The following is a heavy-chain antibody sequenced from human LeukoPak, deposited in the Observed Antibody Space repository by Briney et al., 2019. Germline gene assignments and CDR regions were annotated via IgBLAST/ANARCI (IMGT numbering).Heavy chain of an antibody. CDR2: IYTRGST. D-gene: IGHD3-10*01. J-gene: IGHJ5*02. CDR1: GGSISRYY. V-gene: IGHV4-4*09. CDR3: ARHLHSDGSGSYLNWFDP. Sequence: SETLSLTCTVSGGSISRYYWSWIRQPPGKGLEWIGYIYTRGSTNYNPSLKSRVTISGDTSKNQFSLKLTSVTAADTAVYYCARHLHSDGSGSYLNWFDPRGQGTLVTVSS.